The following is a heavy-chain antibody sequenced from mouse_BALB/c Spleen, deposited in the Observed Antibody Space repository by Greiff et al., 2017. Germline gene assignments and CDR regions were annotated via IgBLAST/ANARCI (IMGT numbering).Heavy chain of an antibody. CDR1: GYTFTSYW. J-gene: IGHJ4*01. CDR3: ARHYYGSSGMDY. CDR2: INPSTGYT. D-gene: IGHD1-1*01. V-gene: IGHV1-4*01. Sequence: QVQLQQSGADLARPGASVKMSCKASGYTFTSYWMHWVKQGPGQGLEWIGYINPSTGYTEYNQKFKDKATFTADKSSSTAYLPLSSLTSEDSAVYYCARHYYGSSGMDYWGQGTSVTVSS.